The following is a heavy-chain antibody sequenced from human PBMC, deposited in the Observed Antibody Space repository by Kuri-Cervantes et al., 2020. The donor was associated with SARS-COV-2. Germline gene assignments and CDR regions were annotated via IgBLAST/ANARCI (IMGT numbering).Heavy chain of an antibody. V-gene: IGHV3-64*04. Sequence: GESLKISCSASGFTFSRYAMHWVRQAPGKGLEYVSAISSNGGSTYYADSVKGRFTISRDNSKNTLYLQMNSLRAEDTAVYYCARQVSPYSYYYGMDVWGQGTAVTVSS. CDR2: ISSNGGST. J-gene: IGHJ6*02. CDR3: ARQVSPYSYYYGMDV. D-gene: IGHD6-6*01. CDR1: GFTFSRYA.